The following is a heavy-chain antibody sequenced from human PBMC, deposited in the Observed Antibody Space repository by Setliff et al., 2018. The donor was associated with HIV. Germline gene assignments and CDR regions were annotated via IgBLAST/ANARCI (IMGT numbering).Heavy chain of an antibody. Sequence: PGGSLRLSCAASGFTFSSYGMHWVRQAPGKGLEWVALIWYDGTNKYYADSVKGRFTISRDSSKNTPYLQMNSLRAEDTAVYYCAKVEAYGSGSYSDWGQGTLVTVSS. V-gene: IGHV3-33*06. CDR1: GFTFSSYG. CDR3: AKVEAYGSGSYSD. J-gene: IGHJ4*02. D-gene: IGHD3-10*01. CDR2: IWYDGTNK.